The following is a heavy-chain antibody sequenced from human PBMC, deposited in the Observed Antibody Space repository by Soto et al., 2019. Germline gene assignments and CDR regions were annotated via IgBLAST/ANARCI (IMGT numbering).Heavy chain of an antibody. V-gene: IGHV4-30-2*01. CDR3: ASNVSAEDALDV. J-gene: IGHJ3*01. CDR1: GGSISSGGYS. CDR2: IYHSETT. Sequence: SETLSLTCAASGGSISSGGYSRTGLRQPPGKGLEWIGYIYHSETTSYTPSLKSRVPISGERAKNQFTLNLSSVNAAHTAVYYCASNVSAEDALDVWGEGRM. D-gene: IGHD2-8*01.